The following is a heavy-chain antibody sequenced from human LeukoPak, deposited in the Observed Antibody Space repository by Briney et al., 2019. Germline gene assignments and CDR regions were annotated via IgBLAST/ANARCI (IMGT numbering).Heavy chain of an antibody. CDR3: ARTTNFDS. V-gene: IGHV4-59*01. CDR1: GGSFSGYY. J-gene: IGHJ4*02. D-gene: IGHD1-1*01. CDR2: IYYSGST. Sequence: SETLSLTCAVYGGSFSGYYWSWIRQPPGKGLEWIGYIYYSGSTNYNPSLKSRVTISVDTSKNQFSLKLTSVTAADTAVYYCARTTNFDSWGQGTLVTVSS.